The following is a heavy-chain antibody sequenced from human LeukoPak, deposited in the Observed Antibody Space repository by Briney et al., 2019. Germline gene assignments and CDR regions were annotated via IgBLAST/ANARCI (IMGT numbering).Heavy chain of an antibody. V-gene: IGHV5-51*01. D-gene: IGHD6-13*01. CDR1: GYSFTNYW. J-gene: IGHJ4*02. CDR2: IYPGDSDT. Sequence: GESLKISCKGSGYSFTNYWISWVRQMPGKGLEWMGIIYPGDSDTRYRPSFQGQVTISADKSISTAYLQWSSLKASDTAMYYCTRRGESSSWYYWGQGTLVTVSS. CDR3: TRRGESSSWYY.